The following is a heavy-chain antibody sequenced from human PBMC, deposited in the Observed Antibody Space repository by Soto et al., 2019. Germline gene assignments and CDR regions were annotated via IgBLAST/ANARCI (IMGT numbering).Heavy chain of an antibody. J-gene: IGHJ6*02. Sequence: EVQLVESGGGLVQPGGSLKLSCAASGFTFSGSAMHWVRQASGKGLEWVGRITTKAHNYATVYAASVEGRFTISRDDSKNTAYLQMNSLKTEDTAVYYCTRVDIYSAMDVWGQGTTVTVSS. D-gene: IGHD5-12*01. CDR1: GFTFSGSA. CDR3: TRVDIYSAMDV. V-gene: IGHV3-73*02. CDR2: ITTKAHNYAT.